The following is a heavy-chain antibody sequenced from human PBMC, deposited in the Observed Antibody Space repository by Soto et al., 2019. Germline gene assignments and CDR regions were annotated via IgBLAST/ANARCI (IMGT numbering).Heavy chain of an antibody. CDR1: GYSFTSYW. Sequence: PGEFLKISYRGSGYSFTSYWIGWVRQMPGKGLEWMGIIYPGDSDTRYSPSFQGQVTISADKSISTAYLQWSSLKASDTAMYYCARSIAVVDWFDPWGQGTLVTVSS. D-gene: IGHD6-19*01. CDR3: ARSIAVVDWFDP. V-gene: IGHV5-51*01. J-gene: IGHJ5*02. CDR2: IYPGDSDT.